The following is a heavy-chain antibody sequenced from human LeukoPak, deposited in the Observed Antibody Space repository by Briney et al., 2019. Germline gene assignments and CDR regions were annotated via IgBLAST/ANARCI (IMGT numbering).Heavy chain of an antibody. D-gene: IGHD6-19*01. V-gene: IGHV1-2*02. CDR1: GYTFTGYY. CDR2: INPNSGGT. J-gene: IGHJ4*02. CDR3: ARDLGGGWYESDY. Sequence: ASVKVSCKASGYTFTGYYMHWVRQAPGQGLEWMGWINPNSGGTNYAQKFQGRVTMTRDTSISTAYMELSRLRSDDTAVYYCARDLGGGWYESDYWGQGTLVTVSS.